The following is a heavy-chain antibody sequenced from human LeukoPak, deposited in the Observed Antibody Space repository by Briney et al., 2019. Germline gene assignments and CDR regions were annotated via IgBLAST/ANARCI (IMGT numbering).Heavy chain of an antibody. Sequence: SETLSLTCTVSGGSISSSSYYWGWIRQPPGKGLEWIGSIYYSGSTYYNPSLKSRVTISVDTSKNQFSLKLSSVTAADTAVYYCARPRRKYSSSWFDYWGQGTLVTVSS. D-gene: IGHD6-13*01. CDR2: IYYSGST. J-gene: IGHJ4*02. CDR1: GGSISSSSYY. CDR3: ARPRRKYSSSWFDY. V-gene: IGHV4-39*01.